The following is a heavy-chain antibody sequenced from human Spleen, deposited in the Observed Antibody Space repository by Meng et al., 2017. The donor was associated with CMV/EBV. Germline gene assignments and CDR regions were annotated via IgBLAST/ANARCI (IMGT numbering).Heavy chain of an antibody. Sequence: QITLKESGPTLVTPTQTLTLTCTVSGLSLITTGVGVGWFRQPPRKALEWLALIYWDDDKRYSPSLKSRLTITKDTSKNQVVLTMINMDPVDTATYYCVHRIRDDSVGYWYFDLWGRGTLVTVSS. CDR1: GLSLITTGVG. D-gene: IGHD5/OR15-5a*01. CDR3: VHRIRDDSVGYWYFDL. CDR2: IYWDDDK. V-gene: IGHV2-5*02. J-gene: IGHJ2*01.